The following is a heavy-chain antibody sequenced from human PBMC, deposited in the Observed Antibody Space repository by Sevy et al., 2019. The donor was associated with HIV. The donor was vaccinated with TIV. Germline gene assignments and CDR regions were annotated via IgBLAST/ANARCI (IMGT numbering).Heavy chain of an antibody. CDR3: ARVRVGYCTNGVCFKFSGFDY. D-gene: IGHD2-8*01. CDR1: GYTFTGYY. Sequence: ASVKVSCKASGYTFTGYYMHWVRQAPGQGLEWMGWINPNSGGTNYAQKFQGRVTMTRDTSSSTAYMELSRLRSDDTAVYYCARVRVGYCTNGVCFKFSGFDYWGQGTLVTVSS. V-gene: IGHV1-2*02. J-gene: IGHJ4*02. CDR2: INPNSGGT.